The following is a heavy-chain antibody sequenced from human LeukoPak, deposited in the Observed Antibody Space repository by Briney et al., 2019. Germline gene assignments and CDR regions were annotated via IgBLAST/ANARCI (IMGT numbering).Heavy chain of an antibody. CDR2: TYYRSKWYN. V-gene: IGHV6-1*01. CDR3: ARDLKVQLETYYYHGMDV. D-gene: IGHD1-1*01. Sequence: SQTLSLTCVISGDSVSSNSATWNWIRQSPSRGLEWLGRTYYRSKWYNDYAVSVKSRITINPDTSKNQFSLQLNSVTPEDTAVYYCARDLKVQLETYYYHGMDVWGQGTTVTVSS. CDR1: GDSVSSNSAT. J-gene: IGHJ6*02.